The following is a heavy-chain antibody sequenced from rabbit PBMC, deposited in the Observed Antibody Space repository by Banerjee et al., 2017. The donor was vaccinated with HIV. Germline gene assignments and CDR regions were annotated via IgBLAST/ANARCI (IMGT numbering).Heavy chain of an antibody. D-gene: IGHD5-1*01. CDR3: ATWIIGADLGL. V-gene: IGHV1S45*01. Sequence: QQQLVESGGGLVQPEGSLTLTCTASGFDFSRNAVCWVRQAPGKGLDLIACIYSADAHTVYASWAKGRFTISKTSSTTVTLQMTSLTAADTATYFCATWIIGADLGLWGPGTLVTVS. J-gene: IGHJ4*01. CDR2: IYSADAHT. CDR1: GFDFSRNAV.